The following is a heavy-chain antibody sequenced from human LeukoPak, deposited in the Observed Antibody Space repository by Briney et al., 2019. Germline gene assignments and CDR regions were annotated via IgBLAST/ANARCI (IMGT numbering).Heavy chain of an antibody. J-gene: IGHJ4*02. CDR3: ARRDSSGLLDY. Sequence: GSLILSCTASGFTFDDYAMTWVRQAPGQGLEWVSSINWNGDNTCYADSVKGRFTISRDNANNSLFLQMNSLRAEDTAFYYCARRDSSGLLDYWGQGTLVTVSS. CDR1: GFTFDDYA. D-gene: IGHD3-22*01. CDR2: INWNGDNT. V-gene: IGHV3-20*04.